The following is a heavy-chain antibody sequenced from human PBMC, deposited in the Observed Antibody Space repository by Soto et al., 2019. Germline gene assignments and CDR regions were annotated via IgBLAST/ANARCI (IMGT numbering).Heavy chain of an antibody. CDR2: ISYDGSNK. D-gene: IGHD3-9*01. CDR1: GFTFSSYA. CDR3: ARDYFNGLLSSLQRY. J-gene: IGHJ4*02. Sequence: PGGSLRLSCAASGFTFSSYAMHWVRQAPGKGLEWVAVISYDGSNKYYADSVKGRFTISRDNSKNTLYLQMNSLRAEDTAVYYCARDYFNGLLSSLQRYWGQGTLVTVSS. V-gene: IGHV3-30-3*01.